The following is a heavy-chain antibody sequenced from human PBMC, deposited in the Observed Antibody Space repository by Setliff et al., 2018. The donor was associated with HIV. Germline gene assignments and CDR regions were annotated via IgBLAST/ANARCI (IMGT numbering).Heavy chain of an antibody. Sequence: SETLSLTCSVSGDSFTGYYWNWIRQSAGKGLEWIGRIYTNGATSYNPSLRSRVTMSVDTSKKQPSLRLTSVSAADTAVYYCAKDRGQCFDLWGRGTLVTVSS. J-gene: IGHJ2*01. CDR3: AKDRGQCFDL. CDR1: GDSFTGYY. D-gene: IGHD3-10*01. CDR2: IYTNGAT. V-gene: IGHV4-4*07.